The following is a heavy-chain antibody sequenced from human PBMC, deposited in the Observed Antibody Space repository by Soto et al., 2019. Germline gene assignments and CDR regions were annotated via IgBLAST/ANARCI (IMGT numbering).Heavy chain of an antibody. CDR1: GGSISSGDYY. J-gene: IGHJ5*02. Sequence: SETLSLTCTVSGGSISSGDYYWSWIRQPPGKGLEWIGYIYYSGSTHYNPSLKGRVTISVDRSKNQFSLKLSSVTAADTAVYYCARDQREGNWFDPWGHGTLVTVSS. CDR2: IYYSGST. CDR3: ARDQREGNWFDP. V-gene: IGHV4-30-4*01.